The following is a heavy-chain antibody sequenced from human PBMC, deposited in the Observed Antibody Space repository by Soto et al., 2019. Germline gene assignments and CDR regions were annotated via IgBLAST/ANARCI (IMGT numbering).Heavy chain of an antibody. CDR3: ARGLYGYYYYYMDV. CDR1: GGSVCSYY. D-gene: IGHD2-8*01. Sequence: SETLSLTCTVSGGSVCSYYWGWIRQHPGKGLEWIGYIYYSGSTNYNPSLKSRVTISVDTSKNQFSLKLSSVTAADTAVYYCARGLYGYYYYYMDVWGKGTTVTVSS. J-gene: IGHJ6*03. V-gene: IGHV4-59*02. CDR2: IYYSGST.